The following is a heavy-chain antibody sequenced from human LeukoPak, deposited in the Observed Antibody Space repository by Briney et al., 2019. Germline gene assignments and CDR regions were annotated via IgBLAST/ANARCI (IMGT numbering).Heavy chain of an antibody. CDR2: IWYDGSNK. J-gene: IGHJ4*02. CDR3: ARGTGIYSSSWYLDY. CDR1: GFTFSSYG. V-gene: IGHV3-33*01. D-gene: IGHD6-13*01. Sequence: GRSLRLSCAASGFTFSSYGMHWVRQAPGKGLEWVAVIWYDGSNKYYADSVKGRFTISRDNSKNTLYLQMNNLRAEDTAVYYCARGTGIYSSSWYLDYWGQGTLVTVSS.